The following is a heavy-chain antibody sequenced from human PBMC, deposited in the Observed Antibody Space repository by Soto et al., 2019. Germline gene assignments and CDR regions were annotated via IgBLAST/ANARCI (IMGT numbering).Heavy chain of an antibody. CDR3: GLEQTETAGFDY. J-gene: IGHJ4*02. Sequence: QVQMVQSVAEVKKPGASVKVSCKASGHTFTGHHMHWVRQSPGQGLEWMGLIDHDIGDTKYAQKFQGRVTSTRDTSSTTAYMELRGLRSDDTAVYYCGLEQTETAGFDYWGQGTLVTVSS. CDR2: IDHDIGDT. CDR1: GHTFTGHH. V-gene: IGHV1-2*02. D-gene: IGHD2-21*02.